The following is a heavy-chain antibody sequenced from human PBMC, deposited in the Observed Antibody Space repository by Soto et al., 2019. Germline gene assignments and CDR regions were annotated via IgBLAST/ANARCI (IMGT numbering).Heavy chain of an antibody. CDR3: ARRDSSRYYFDY. Sequence: QVQLVQSGAEVKKPGSSVKVSCKASGGTFSSYAISWVRQAPGQGLEWMGGIIPIFGTANYAQKFQGRVTITADESTSRAEMGLGSLRSEDTAVYYCARRDSSRYYFDYWGQGTLVTVSS. CDR1: GGTFSSYA. J-gene: IGHJ4*02. V-gene: IGHV1-69*01. CDR2: IIPIFGTA. D-gene: IGHD6-13*01.